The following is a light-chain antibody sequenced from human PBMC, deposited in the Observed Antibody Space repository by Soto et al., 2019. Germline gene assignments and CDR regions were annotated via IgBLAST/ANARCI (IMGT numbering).Light chain of an antibody. CDR3: QQTFHSPRT. V-gene: IGKV3-20*01. CDR1: QSVSSSY. J-gene: IGKJ2*01. CDR2: GAS. Sequence: EIVLTQSPGTLSLSPGERATLSCRASQSVSSSYLAWYQQKPGQAPRLLIYGASRRATGIPARFSGGGSGTAFTLTISRVEPEDSAVYFCQQTFHSPRTFGQGTRLEIK.